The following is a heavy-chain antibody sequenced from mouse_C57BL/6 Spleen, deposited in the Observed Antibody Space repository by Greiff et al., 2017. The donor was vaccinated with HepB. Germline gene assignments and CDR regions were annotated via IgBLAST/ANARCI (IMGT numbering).Heavy chain of an antibody. J-gene: IGHJ3*01. CDR2: INPSTGGT. V-gene: IGHV1-42*01. Sequence: EVQLQQSGPELVKPGASVKISCKASGYSFTGYYMNWVKQSPEKSLEWIGEINPSTGGTTYNQKFKAKATLTVDKSSSTAYMQLKSLTSEDSAVYYCARYGNYGIAYWGQGTLVTVSA. CDR1: GYSFTGYY. D-gene: IGHD2-1*01. CDR3: ARYGNYGIAY.